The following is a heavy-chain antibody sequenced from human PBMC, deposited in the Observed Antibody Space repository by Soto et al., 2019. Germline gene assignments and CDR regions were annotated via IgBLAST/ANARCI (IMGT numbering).Heavy chain of an antibody. CDR1: GFTFSSYG. Sequence: GGSLRLSCAASGFTFSSYGMHWVRQAPGKGLEWVAVIWYDGSNKYYADSVKGRFTISRDNSKNTLYLQMNSLRAEDTAVYYCARDQVATIVDYYYGMDVWGQGTTVTVS. V-gene: IGHV3-33*01. D-gene: IGHD5-12*01. CDR2: IWYDGSNK. CDR3: ARDQVATIVDYYYGMDV. J-gene: IGHJ6*02.